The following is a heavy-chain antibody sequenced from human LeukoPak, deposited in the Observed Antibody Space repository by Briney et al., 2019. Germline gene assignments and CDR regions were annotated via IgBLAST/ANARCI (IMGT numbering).Heavy chain of an antibody. V-gene: IGHV3-33*01. Sequence: GGSLRLSCAASGFTFSNYGMHWVRQAPGKGLEWVAVIWYDGSNKYYADSVKGRFTISRDNSKDTLYLQMNSLRAEDTAVYYCARSPPDTAMVLDYWGQGTLVTVSP. J-gene: IGHJ4*02. CDR1: GFTFSNYG. CDR3: ARSPPDTAMVLDY. CDR2: IWYDGSNK. D-gene: IGHD5-18*01.